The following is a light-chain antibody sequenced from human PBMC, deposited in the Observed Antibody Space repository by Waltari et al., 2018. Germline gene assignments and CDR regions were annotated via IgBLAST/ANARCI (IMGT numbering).Light chain of an antibody. Sequence: TVLTQSPGTVSLSTGEGVTPACRASQSVERRHLAWYQQKPGQAPSLLIYDASSRATGIPDRFSGSAYGTDFTLTISRLEPEDSAVYYCQQYGSSPLYTFGQGTKLEI. CDR2: DAS. J-gene: IGKJ2*01. CDR3: QQYGSSPLYT. CDR1: QSVERRH. V-gene: IGKV3-20*01.